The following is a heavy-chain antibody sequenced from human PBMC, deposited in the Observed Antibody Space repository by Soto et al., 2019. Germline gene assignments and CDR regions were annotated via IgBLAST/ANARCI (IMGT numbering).Heavy chain of an antibody. CDR2: INSDGSST. D-gene: IGHD2-2*02. CDR1: GFTFSSYW. J-gene: IGHJ4*02. CDR3: ARGGVGRYCSSTSCYTWVLDY. Sequence: EVQLVESGGGLVQPGGSLRLSCAASGFTFSSYWMHWVRQAPGKGLVWVSRINSDGSSTSYADSVKGRFTISRDNAKNTLYLQMNSPRAEATAVYYCARGGVGRYCSSTSCYTWVLDYWGQGPLVTVSS. V-gene: IGHV3-74*01.